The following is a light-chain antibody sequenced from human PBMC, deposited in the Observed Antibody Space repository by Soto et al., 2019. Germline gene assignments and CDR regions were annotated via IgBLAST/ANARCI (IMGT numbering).Light chain of an antibody. CDR1: QSISSW. Sequence: DIPLTQSPSTLSASLSARVAIXWRASQSISSWLAWYQQKPGKAPKLLIYKASSLESGVPSRFSGSGSGTEFTLTISSLQPDDFATYYCQQYNSYSWTFGQGTKVDIK. CDR2: KAS. CDR3: QQYNSYSWT. V-gene: IGKV1-5*03. J-gene: IGKJ1*01.